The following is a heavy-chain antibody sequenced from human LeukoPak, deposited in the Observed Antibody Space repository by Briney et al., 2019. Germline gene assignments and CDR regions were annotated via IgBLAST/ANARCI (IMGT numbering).Heavy chain of an antibody. CDR3: ARGLGARVLYY. Sequence: SETLSLTCAVSGGSISSGGYSWSWIRQPPGKGLEWIGYIYHSGSTNYNPSLKSRVTISVDTSKNQFSLKLSSVTAADTAVYYCARGLGARVLYYWGQGTLVTVSS. V-gene: IGHV4-30-2*01. D-gene: IGHD2/OR15-2a*01. CDR2: IYHSGST. J-gene: IGHJ4*02. CDR1: GGSISSGGYS.